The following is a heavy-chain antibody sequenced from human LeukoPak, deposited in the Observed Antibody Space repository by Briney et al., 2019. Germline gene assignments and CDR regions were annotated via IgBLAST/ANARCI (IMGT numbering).Heavy chain of an antibody. J-gene: IGHJ4*02. Sequence: ASVKVSCKASGYTFTSYGISWVRQAPGQGLEWMGWISAYNGNTNYAQKLQGRVTITTDTSTSTAYMELRSLRSDDTAVYYCARSPFPMDTAMGSDYWGQGTLVTVSS. CDR2: ISAYNGNT. D-gene: IGHD5-18*01. CDR3: ARSPFPMDTAMGSDY. CDR1: GYTFTSYG. V-gene: IGHV1-18*01.